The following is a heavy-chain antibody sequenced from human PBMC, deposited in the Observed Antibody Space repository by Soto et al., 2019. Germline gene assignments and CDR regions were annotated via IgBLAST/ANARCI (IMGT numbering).Heavy chain of an antibody. V-gene: IGHV3-15*01. D-gene: IGHD3-10*02. J-gene: IGHJ5*02. CDR2: IKTKADAGTT. Sequence: QLVESGGGLVKPGGSLRLSCAASGFTFKNAWMSWVRQAPGKGLEWVGRIKTKADAGTTDYAAPVKGRFTISRDDSKNTLYLQMNSLKNEDTALYFCTTDCATIFFDPRGQGTLVIVSS. CDR1: GFTFKNAW. CDR3: TTDCATIFFDP.